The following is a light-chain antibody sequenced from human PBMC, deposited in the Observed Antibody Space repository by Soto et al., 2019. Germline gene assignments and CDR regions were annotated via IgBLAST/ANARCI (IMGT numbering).Light chain of an antibody. Sequence: QSVLTQPPSVSEAPRQRVTISCSVSSSNIGNNAVSWYQQLPGKAPKLLVYYDDLLPSGVSDRFSGSKSGTSASLAISGLQSEDEADYYCAAWDDSLNGYVFGTGTKVTVL. J-gene: IGLJ1*01. V-gene: IGLV1-36*01. CDR3: AAWDDSLNGYV. CDR1: SSNIGNNA. CDR2: YDD.